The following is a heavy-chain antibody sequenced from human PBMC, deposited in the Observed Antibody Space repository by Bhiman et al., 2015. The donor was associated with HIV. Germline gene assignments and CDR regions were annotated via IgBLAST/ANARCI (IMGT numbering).Heavy chain of an antibody. CDR3: ARVGISSGWPSFDY. J-gene: IGHJ4*02. CDR2: IWHDASNK. Sequence: QVQLVESGGGVVQPGRSLRLSCAASGFTFSNYGIHWVRQAPGKGLEWVAVIWHDASNKYYADSVKGRFTISRDNSKNTLYLQMNSLRSDDTAVYYCARVGISSGWPSFDYWGQGTLVTVSS. CDR1: GFTFSNYG. D-gene: IGHD3-22*01. V-gene: IGHV3-33*01.